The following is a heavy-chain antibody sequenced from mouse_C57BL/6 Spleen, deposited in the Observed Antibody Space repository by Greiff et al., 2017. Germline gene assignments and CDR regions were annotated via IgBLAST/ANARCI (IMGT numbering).Heavy chain of an antibody. CDR1: GYAFSSYW. D-gene: IGHD1-1*01. J-gene: IGHJ2*01. CDR2: IYPGDGDT. CDR3: ARARYYGSSFDY. V-gene: IGHV1-80*01. Sequence: VQLQQSGAELVKPGASVKISCKASGYAFSSYWMNWVKQRPGKGLEWIGQIYPGDGDTNYNAKFKGKATLTADKSSSTAYMQLSSLTSEDSAVYFCARARYYGSSFDYWGQGTTLTVSS.